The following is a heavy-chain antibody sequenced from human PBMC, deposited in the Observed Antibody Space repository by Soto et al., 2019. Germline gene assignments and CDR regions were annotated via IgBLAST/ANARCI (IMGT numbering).Heavy chain of an antibody. J-gene: IGHJ4*02. V-gene: IGHV4-59*01. CDR1: GGSISSYY. CDR3: ARDFAYFDS. CDR2: IYYSGST. D-gene: IGHD3-3*01. Sequence: ASETLSLTCTVSGGSISSYYLNWIRQPPGKGLEWIGYIYYSGSTNYNPSLKSRVSISMDTSKNQFSLNLDSVTAADTAVYFRARDFAYFDSWGQGTLVTVSS.